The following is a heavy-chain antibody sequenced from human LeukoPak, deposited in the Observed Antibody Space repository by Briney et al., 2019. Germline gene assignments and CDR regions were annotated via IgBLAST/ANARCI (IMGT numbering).Heavy chain of an antibody. CDR2: IYTSGST. J-gene: IGHJ6*02. CDR3: ARAVVPAATGYYYYGMDV. V-gene: IGHV4-4*07. Sequence: PSETLSLTCTVSGGSISSYYRSWIRQPAGKGLEWIGRIYTSGSTNYNPSLKSRVTMSVDTSKNQFSLKLSSVTAADTAVYYCARAVVPAATGYYYYGMDVWGQGTTVTVSS. CDR1: GGSISSYY. D-gene: IGHD2-2*01.